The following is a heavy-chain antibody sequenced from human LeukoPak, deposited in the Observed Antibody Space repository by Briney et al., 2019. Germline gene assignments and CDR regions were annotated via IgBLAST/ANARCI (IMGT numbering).Heavy chain of an antibody. D-gene: IGHD5-18*01. CDR3: ARATASSDAFDI. CDR1: GYTFTGYY. Sequence: ASVKVSCKASGYTFTGYYMHWVRQAPGQGLEWMGWINPNSGDTNYAQKFQDRVTMTRDTSISTAYMELSRLRSYDTAVYYCARATASSDAFDIWGQGTKVTVSS. CDR2: INPNSGDT. J-gene: IGHJ3*02. V-gene: IGHV1-2*02.